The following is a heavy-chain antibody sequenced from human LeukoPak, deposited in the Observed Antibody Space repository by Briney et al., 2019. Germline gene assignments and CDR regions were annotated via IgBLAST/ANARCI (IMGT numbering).Heavy chain of an antibody. CDR3: ARGLQGPDF. Sequence: GGSLRLSCAASGFTFSNAYMNWVRQAPGKGLVWVSRINNDGSNTVYADFVEGRFTISRDNAKNTLYLQMNSLRVEDTAIYYCARGLQGPDFWGQGTLVTVSS. CDR2: INNDGSNT. D-gene: IGHD3-16*01. CDR1: GFTFSNAY. V-gene: IGHV3-74*01. J-gene: IGHJ4*02.